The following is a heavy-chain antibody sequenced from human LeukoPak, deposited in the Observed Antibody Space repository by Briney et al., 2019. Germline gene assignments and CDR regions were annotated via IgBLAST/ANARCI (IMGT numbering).Heavy chain of an antibody. CDR1: GCTFTSYD. CDR3: ARGLNEGDPYSSSWPDY. V-gene: IGHV1-8*02. J-gene: IGHJ4*02. CDR2: MNPNSGNT. Sequence: ASVKVSCKASGCTFTSYDINWVRQATGQGLEWMGWMNPNSGNTGYAQKFQGRVTMTRNTSISTAYMELSSLRSEDTAVYYCARGLNEGDPYSSSWPDYWGQGTLVTVSS. D-gene: IGHD6-13*01.